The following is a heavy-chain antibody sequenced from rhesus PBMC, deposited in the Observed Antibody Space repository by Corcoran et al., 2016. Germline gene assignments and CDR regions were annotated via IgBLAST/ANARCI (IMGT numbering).Heavy chain of an antibody. CDR1: GASISSYW. V-gene: IGHV4-80*01. Sequence: QVQLQESGPGLVKPSETLSLTCAVSGASISSYWWNWIRQPPGKGREWIGEIKGNSGSTHYNPSLKSRVTISKDASKNQFSLKLSSVTAADTAVYYCARGTSRLLQGYGLDSWGQGVVVTVSS. CDR3: ARGTSRLLQGYGLDS. D-gene: IGHD3-28*01. J-gene: IGHJ6*01. CDR2: IKGNSGST.